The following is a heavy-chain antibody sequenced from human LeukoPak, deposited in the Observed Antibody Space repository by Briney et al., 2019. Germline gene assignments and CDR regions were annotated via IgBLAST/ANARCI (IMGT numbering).Heavy chain of an antibody. Sequence: SVKVSCKASGGTFSTYGLSWVRQAPGQGLEWMGGIIPNFGTTHYAQRLQGRVTISADESTSTAYMELSSLRSEDTAVYYCARVLRWTRGREDGMDVWGQGTTVTVSS. CDR3: ARVLRWTRGREDGMDV. CDR2: IIPNFGTT. J-gene: IGHJ6*02. CDR1: GGTFSTYG. D-gene: IGHD3-10*01. V-gene: IGHV1-69*01.